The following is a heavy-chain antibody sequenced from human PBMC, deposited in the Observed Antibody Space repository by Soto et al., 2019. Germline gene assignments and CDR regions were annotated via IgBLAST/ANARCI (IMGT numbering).Heavy chain of an antibody. J-gene: IGHJ6*02. Sequence: GESLKISCKGSGYSFTNHWIGWVRQMPGKGLEWMGIIYPGDSDTRYSPSFQGQVTISADTSINTAYLQRNSLKASDTAIYYCARHETRYSSSDDKYYYYGMDVWGQGTTVTVSS. V-gene: IGHV5-51*01. CDR3: ARHETRYSSSDDKYYYYGMDV. CDR1: GYSFTNHW. CDR2: IYPGDSDT. D-gene: IGHD6-6*01.